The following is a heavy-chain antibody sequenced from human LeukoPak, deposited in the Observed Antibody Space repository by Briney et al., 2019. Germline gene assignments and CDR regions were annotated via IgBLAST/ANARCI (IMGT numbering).Heavy chain of an antibody. CDR1: GGSISSYY. V-gene: IGHV4-34*01. Sequence: PSETLSLTCTVSGGSISSYYWSWIRQPPGKGLEWIGEINHSGSTNYNPSLKSRVTISVDTSKNQFSLKLSSVTAADTAVYYCARDRSIWFGESYYYYYYMDVWGKGTTVTVSS. CDR2: INHSGST. CDR3: ARDRSIWFGESYYYYYYMDV. D-gene: IGHD3-10*01. J-gene: IGHJ6*03.